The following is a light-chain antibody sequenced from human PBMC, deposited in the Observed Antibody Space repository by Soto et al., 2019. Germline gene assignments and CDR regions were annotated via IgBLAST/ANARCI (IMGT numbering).Light chain of an antibody. J-gene: IGKJ1*01. CDR2: GAS. V-gene: IGKV1-13*02. Sequence: TQSPSSMSANVGDRVALSWRASQGIGNPLGWYQQKPGKPPKVLIYGASNLQSGVPPRFSGSGSGTEFTLTISSLQPDDFATYYCQQYNRGTFGQGTKV. CDR3: QQYNRGT. CDR1: QGIGNP.